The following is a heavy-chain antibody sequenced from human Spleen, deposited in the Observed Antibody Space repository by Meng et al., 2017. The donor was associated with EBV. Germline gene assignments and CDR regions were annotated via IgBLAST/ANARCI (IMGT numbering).Heavy chain of an antibody. CDR2: INHSGKA. J-gene: IGHJ4*02. D-gene: IGHD2/OR15-2a*01. CDR1: GASIGGDY. V-gene: IGHV4-34*01. Sequence: VQGQERGAGLSKPSVTLSLPCAVHGASIGGDYWSWIRQPPGKGLEWLGEINHSGKANYNPSLKSRVTISVDTSNNQLSLKLSSLTAADTAVYYCVRGGYYSPCDYWGQGTLVTVSS. CDR3: VRGGYYSPCDY.